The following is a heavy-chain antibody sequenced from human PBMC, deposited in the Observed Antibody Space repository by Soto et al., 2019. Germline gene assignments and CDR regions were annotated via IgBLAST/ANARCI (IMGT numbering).Heavy chain of an antibody. J-gene: IGHJ5*02. CDR2: IIPIFGTA. CDR1: GYTFSSYA. CDR3: ARPTRYYYDSSGQSAWFDP. Sequence: SVKVSCKACGYTFSSYAISWVRQAPGQGLEWMGGIIPIFGTANYAQKFQGRVTITADESTSTAYMELSSLRSEDTAVYYCARPTRYYYDSSGQSAWFDPWGQGTLVTAPQ. D-gene: IGHD3-22*01. V-gene: IGHV1-69*13.